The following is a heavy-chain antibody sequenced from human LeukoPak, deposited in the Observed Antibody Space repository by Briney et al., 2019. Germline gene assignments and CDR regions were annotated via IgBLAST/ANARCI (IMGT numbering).Heavy chain of an antibody. CDR1: GYSISSAYY. Sequence: PSETLSLTCDVSGYSISSAYYWGWIRQPPGKGLEWIGSIYHTGTTYYNPSLKSRITISVDTSKNQFSLRLSSVTAADTAVYYCARDVLYWGQGTLVTVSS. CDR2: IYHTGTT. CDR3: ARDVLY. V-gene: IGHV4-38-2*02. D-gene: IGHD2-15*01. J-gene: IGHJ4*02.